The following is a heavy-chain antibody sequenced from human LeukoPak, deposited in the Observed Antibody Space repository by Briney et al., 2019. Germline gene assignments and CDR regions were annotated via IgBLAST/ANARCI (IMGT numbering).Heavy chain of an antibody. CDR3: ARVRFSDY. CDR1: GFTFSDYE. J-gene: IGHJ4*02. Sequence: PGGSLRLSCAGSGFTFSDYEMIWVRQAPGKGLEWISYISSTAITMYYADSVKGRFTISRDNAKNSLYLQMNSLRAEDTAVYYCARVRFSDYWGQGTLVTVSS. CDR2: ISSTAITM. V-gene: IGHV3-48*03. D-gene: IGHD3-3*01.